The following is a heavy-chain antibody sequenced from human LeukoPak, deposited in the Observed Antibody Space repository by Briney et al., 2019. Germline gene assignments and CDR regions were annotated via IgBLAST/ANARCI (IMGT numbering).Heavy chain of an antibody. V-gene: IGHV3-9*01. J-gene: IGHJ4*02. Sequence: PGGSLRLSCAASGFTFQQYAIHWVRQVPGKGLEWVSGINWSSAKIGYADSVKGRFTISRDNAKNSVLLQMNSLRAEDTALYYCAKDKAPLYSGYDWDLDFWGQGTLVTVSS. CDR3: AKDKAPLYSGYDWDLDF. CDR1: GFTFQQYA. D-gene: IGHD5-12*01. CDR2: INWSSAKI.